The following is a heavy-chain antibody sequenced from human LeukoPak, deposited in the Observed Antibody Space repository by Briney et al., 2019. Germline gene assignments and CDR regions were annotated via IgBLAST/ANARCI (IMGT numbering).Heavy chain of an antibody. D-gene: IGHD2/OR15-2a*01. Sequence: ASVKVSCKASGYTFTGYYMHWVRQAPGQGLEWMGRINPNSGGTNYAQKFQGRVTMTRDTSISTAYMELSRLRSDDTAVYYWAKDPFYRGSSPGYAYWGQGPLVTAS. V-gene: IGHV1-2*06. CDR1: GYTFTGYY. CDR2: INPNSGGT. CDR3: AKDPFYRGSSPGYAY. J-gene: IGHJ4*02.